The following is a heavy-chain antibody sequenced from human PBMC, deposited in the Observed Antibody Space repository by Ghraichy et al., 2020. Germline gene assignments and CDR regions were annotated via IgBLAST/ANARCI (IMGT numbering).Heavy chain of an antibody. Sequence: GGSLRLSCAASGFTFSSYAMSWLRQAPGKGLEWVSAISGNGGSTYYADSVKGRFTISRDNSKNTLYLQMNSLRAEDTAVYYCVKADYFSGGSCHNYGMDVWGQESTVTVSS. CDR1: GFTFSSYA. CDR2: ISGNGGST. CDR3: VKADYFSGGSCHNYGMDV. V-gene: IGHV3-23*01. D-gene: IGHD2-15*01. J-gene: IGHJ6*02.